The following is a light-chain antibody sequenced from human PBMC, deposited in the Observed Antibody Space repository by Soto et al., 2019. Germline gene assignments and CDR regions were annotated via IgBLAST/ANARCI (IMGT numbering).Light chain of an antibody. CDR3: CSFAATNTVV. V-gene: IGLV2-11*01. Sequence: QSALTQPRSVSGSPGQSVTISCTGTGSDVGRYDFVSWYQQHPGKAPKLMIYDVSKRPSGVPDRFSGFKSGSTASLTISGLQADDEADYFCCSFAATNTVVFGGGTKLTVL. J-gene: IGLJ2*01. CDR1: GSDVGRYDF. CDR2: DVS.